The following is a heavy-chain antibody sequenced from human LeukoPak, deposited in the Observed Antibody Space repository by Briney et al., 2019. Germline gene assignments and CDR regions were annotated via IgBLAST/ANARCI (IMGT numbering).Heavy chain of an antibody. Sequence: PGRSLRLSCAASGFTLSSYGMHWVRQAPGKGLEWVAVIWYDGSNKYYADSVKGRFTISRGNSKNTLYLQMNSLRAEDTAVYYCARDDYSGSYSYWGQGTLVTVSS. D-gene: IGHD1-26*01. V-gene: IGHV3-33*01. CDR1: GFTLSSYG. CDR3: ARDDYSGSYSY. CDR2: IWYDGSNK. J-gene: IGHJ4*02.